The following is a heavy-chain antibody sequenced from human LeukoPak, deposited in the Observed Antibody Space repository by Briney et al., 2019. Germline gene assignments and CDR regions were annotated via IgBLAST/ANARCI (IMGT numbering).Heavy chain of an antibody. Sequence: GGSLRLSCAASGFTFSNAWMRWVRQAPGKGLEWVGRVKSKTDGGTTDYAAPVKGRFTISRDDSKNTLFLQMNSLKTEDTAVYYCATASNSGSYYRPDYWGQGTLVTVSS. CDR1: GFTFSNAW. CDR2: VKSKTDGGTT. CDR3: ATASNSGSYYRPDY. V-gene: IGHV3-15*01. D-gene: IGHD1-26*01. J-gene: IGHJ4*02.